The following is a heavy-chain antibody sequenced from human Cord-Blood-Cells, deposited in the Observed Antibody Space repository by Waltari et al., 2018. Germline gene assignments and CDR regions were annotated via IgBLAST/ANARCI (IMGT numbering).Heavy chain of an antibody. CDR3: ASVTYGSGSYYNYYYYGMDV. Sequence: EVQLVESGGGLVQPGGSLRLSCAASGFTFSSYSMNWVRQAPGKGLEWVSYISSSSSTIYYADSMKGRCTISRDNAKNSLYLQMNSLRAEDTAVYYCASVTYGSGSYYNYYYYGMDVWGQGTTVTVSS. CDR2: ISSSSSTI. CDR1: GFTFSSYS. V-gene: IGHV3-48*01. D-gene: IGHD3-10*01. J-gene: IGHJ6*02.